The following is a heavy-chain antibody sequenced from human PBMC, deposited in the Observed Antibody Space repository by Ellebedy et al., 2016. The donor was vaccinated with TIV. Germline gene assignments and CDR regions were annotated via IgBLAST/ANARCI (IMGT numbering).Heavy chain of an antibody. V-gene: IGHV1-18*01. CDR2: INGYNGNT. CDR1: GYLLTSYG. D-gene: IGHD2-15*01. J-gene: IGHJ4*02. CDR3: ATSHICRGGSCYSNGRDFDF. Sequence: ASVKVSXKASGYLLTSYGISWVRQAPGQGLEWMGWINGYNGNTDNVQKLQGRVTMTTDTSTATAYMELTSLRSEDTAVYYCATSHICRGGSCYSNGRDFDFWGQGTLVTVSS.